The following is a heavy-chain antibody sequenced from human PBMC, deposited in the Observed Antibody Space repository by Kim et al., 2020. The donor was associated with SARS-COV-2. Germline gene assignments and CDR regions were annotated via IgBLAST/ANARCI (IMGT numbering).Heavy chain of an antibody. D-gene: IGHD3-10*01. Sequence: SVKVSCKASGGTFSSYAISWVRQAPGQGLDWMGRIIPIIGIANYAQNFHGRVTITADKSTSTAYMELSSLRSEDTAVYYCARAMVRGFISLSGMDVWCQ. V-gene: IGHV1-69*04. CDR2: IIPIIGIA. CDR3: ARAMVRGFISLSGMDV. J-gene: IGHJ6*02. CDR1: GGTFSSYA.